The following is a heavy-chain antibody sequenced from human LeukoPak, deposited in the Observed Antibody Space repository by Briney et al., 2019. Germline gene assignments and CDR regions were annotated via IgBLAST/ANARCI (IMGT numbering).Heavy chain of an antibody. D-gene: IGHD6-19*01. CDR3: AKDYSSSGWYGLGDY. Sequence: GRSLRLSCAASGFTFSSYGMHWVRQAPGKGLEWVAVISYDGSNKYYADSVKGRFTISRDNSKNTLYLQMNSLRAEDTAVYYCAKDYSSSGWYGLGDYWGQGTLVTVSS. V-gene: IGHV3-30*18. J-gene: IGHJ4*02. CDR2: ISYDGSNK. CDR1: GFTFSSYG.